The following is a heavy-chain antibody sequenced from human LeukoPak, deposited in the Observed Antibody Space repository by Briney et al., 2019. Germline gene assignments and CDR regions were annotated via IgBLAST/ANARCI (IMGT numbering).Heavy chain of an antibody. V-gene: IGHV4-39*02. J-gene: IGHJ3*02. CDR3: ARRSPLDDAFDI. CDR2: IYYSGST. D-gene: IGHD3-3*01. CDR1: SGSIGSSVYY. Sequence: PSEALSLTCTVSSGSIGSSVYYWGWIRQPPGKGLEWVGSIYYSGSTYYNPSLKSRVTISVDTSENHFSLKLSSVTAADTAVYYCARRSPLDDAFDIWGQGTTVTVSS.